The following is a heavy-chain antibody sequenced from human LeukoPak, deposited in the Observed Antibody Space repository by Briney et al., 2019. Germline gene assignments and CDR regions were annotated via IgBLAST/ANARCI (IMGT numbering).Heavy chain of an antibody. Sequence: GESLKISCQGAGYSFTTSWIAWVRQRPGKGLEWMGIIYPAGSDTRYSPSFKGLVTISADKSINTAYLQWSSLKASDTAMYYCARQRSSGWYIYFWGQGTLVTVSS. J-gene: IGHJ4*02. CDR1: GYSFTTSW. V-gene: IGHV5-51*01. D-gene: IGHD6-19*01. CDR2: IYPAGSDT. CDR3: ARQRSSGWYIYF.